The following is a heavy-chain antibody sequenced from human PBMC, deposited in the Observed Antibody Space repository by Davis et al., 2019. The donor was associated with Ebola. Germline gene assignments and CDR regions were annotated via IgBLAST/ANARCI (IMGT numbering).Heavy chain of an antibody. D-gene: IGHD1-1*01. J-gene: IGHJ5*02. Sequence: SETLSLTCTVSGGSISSSSYYWSWIRQPPGKGLEWIGYIYYSGSTNYNPSLKSRVTISVDTSKNQFSLKLSSVTAADTAVYYCARVGTYRFDPWGQGTLVTVSS. V-gene: IGHV4-61*01. CDR1: GGSISSSSYY. CDR3: ARVGTYRFDP. CDR2: IYYSGST.